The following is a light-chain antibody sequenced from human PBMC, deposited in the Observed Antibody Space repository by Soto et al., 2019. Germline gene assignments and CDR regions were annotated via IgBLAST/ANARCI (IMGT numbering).Light chain of an antibody. Sequence: EIVLTQSPGTLSLSPGERATLSCRASQSVSSYYLAWYQQKPGQAPRLLIYGASSRATGIPDRLSGSGSGTDFTLTISRLEPEDFAVYYCQQYGSSPQPITFGQGTRLEIK. CDR2: GAS. CDR3: QQYGSSPQPIT. V-gene: IGKV3-20*01. CDR1: QSVSSYY. J-gene: IGKJ5*01.